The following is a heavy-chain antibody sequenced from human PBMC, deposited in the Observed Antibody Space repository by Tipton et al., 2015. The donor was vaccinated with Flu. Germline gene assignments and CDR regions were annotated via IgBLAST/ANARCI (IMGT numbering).Heavy chain of an antibody. CDR2: INHSGST. CDR1: GGSFSGYY. Sequence: TLSLTCAVYGGSFSGYYWSWIRQPPGKGLEWIGEINHSGSTNYNPSLKSRVTISVDTSKNQFSLKLSSVTAADTAVYYCARGGRSGLPCYFDYWGQGALVTVSS. J-gene: IGHJ4*02. CDR3: ARGGRSGLPCYFDY. D-gene: IGHD3/OR15-3a*01. V-gene: IGHV4-34*01.